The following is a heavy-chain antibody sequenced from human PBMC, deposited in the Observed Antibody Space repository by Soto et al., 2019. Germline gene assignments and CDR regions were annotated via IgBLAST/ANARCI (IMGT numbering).Heavy chain of an antibody. CDR3: TRDTYGDAFDI. CDR2: IRSKAYGGTT. CDR1: GFTFGDYA. Sequence: PGGSLRLSCTASGFTFGDYAMSWVRQAPGKGLEWVGFIRSKAYGGTTEYAASVKGRFTISRDDSKSIAYLQMNSLKTEDTAVYYCTRDTYGDAFDIWGQGTMVT. J-gene: IGHJ3*02. V-gene: IGHV3-49*04. D-gene: IGHD4-17*01.